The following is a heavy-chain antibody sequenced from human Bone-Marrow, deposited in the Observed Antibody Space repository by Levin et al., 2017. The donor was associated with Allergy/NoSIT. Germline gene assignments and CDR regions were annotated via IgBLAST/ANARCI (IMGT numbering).Heavy chain of an antibody. V-gene: IGHV4-59*01. CDR2: IYYSGST. J-gene: IGHJ5*02. D-gene: IGHD3-22*01. CDR3: ARVVGLRSSGYPFDP. Sequence: SETLSLTCTVSGGSISSYYWSWIRQPPGKGLEWIGYIYYSGSTNYNPSLKSRVTISVDTSKNQFSLKLSSVTAADTAVYYCARVVGLRSSGYPFDPWGQGTLVTVSS. CDR1: GGSISSYY.